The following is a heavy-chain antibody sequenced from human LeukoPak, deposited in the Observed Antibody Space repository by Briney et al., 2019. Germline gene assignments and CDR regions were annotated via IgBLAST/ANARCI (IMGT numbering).Heavy chain of an antibody. CDR3: ARVAHSGSYYKDY. J-gene: IGHJ4*02. D-gene: IGHD1-26*01. Sequence: SVKVSCKASGGTFSSYAISWVRQAPGQGLEWMGGIIPIFGTANYAQKFQGRVTMTRNTSISTAYMELSSLRSEDTAVYYCARVAHSGSYYKDYWGQGTLVTVSS. CDR2: IIPIFGTA. CDR1: GGTFSSYA. V-gene: IGHV1-69*05.